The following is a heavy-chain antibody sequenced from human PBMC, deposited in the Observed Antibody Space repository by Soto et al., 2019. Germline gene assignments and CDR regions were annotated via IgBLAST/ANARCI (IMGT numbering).Heavy chain of an antibody. CDR1: GDTVSSNSVA. V-gene: IGHV6-1*01. D-gene: IGHD2-15*01. Sequence: PSQTLSLPCVGSGDTVSSNSVAWNWVRQSPSRGLEWLGRTYYRSRWYSDYAVSVRSRIDINADTSKNQVSLQLNSGTPEDTAVYYCARSEEDSDYYYYGMDVWGQGTTVTVSS. CDR2: TYYRSRWYS. J-gene: IGHJ6*02. CDR3: ARSEEDSDYYYYGMDV.